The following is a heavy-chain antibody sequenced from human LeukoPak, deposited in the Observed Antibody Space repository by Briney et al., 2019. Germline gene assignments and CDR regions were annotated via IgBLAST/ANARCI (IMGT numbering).Heavy chain of an antibody. Sequence: GGSLRLSCAASGFIFSSYGMHWVRQAPGKGLEWVAVIWYDGSNKYYADSVKGRFTISRDNSKNTLCLQMNSLRAEDTAVYYCARDYCSSISCMDYWGQGTLVTVSS. CDR2: IWYDGSNK. D-gene: IGHD2-2*01. V-gene: IGHV3-33*01. CDR1: GFIFSSYG. CDR3: ARDYCSSISCMDY. J-gene: IGHJ4*02.